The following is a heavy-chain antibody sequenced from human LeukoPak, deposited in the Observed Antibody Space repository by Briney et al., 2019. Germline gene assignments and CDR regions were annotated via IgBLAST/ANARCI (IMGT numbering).Heavy chain of an antibody. J-gene: IGHJ6*03. CDR1: GGSFSGYY. CDR2: INHSGST. Sequence: SGTLSLTCAVYGGSFSGYYWSWIRQPPGKGLEWIGEINHSGSTNYNPSLKSRVTISVDTSKNQFSLKLSSVTAADTAVYYCARRGSNYYYYMDVWGKGTTVTVSS. CDR3: ARRGSNYYYYMDV. D-gene: IGHD2-15*01. V-gene: IGHV4-34*01.